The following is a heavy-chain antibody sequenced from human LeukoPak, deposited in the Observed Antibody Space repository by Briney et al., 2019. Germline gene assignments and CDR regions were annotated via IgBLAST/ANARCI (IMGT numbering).Heavy chain of an antibody. V-gene: IGHV1-69*05. CDR1: VGTFSSCA. CDR2: IIPIFGKA. CDR3: ARDCGGYDSSGYYGAFDI. J-gene: IGHJ3*02. D-gene: IGHD3-22*01. Sequence: SVKVSCKASVGTFSSCAISWVRQAPGQGLEWMGGIIPIFGKANYAQKFQGRVTITTDESTSTAYMELSSLRSEGTAVYYCARDCGGYDSSGYYGAFDIWGQGTMVTVSS.